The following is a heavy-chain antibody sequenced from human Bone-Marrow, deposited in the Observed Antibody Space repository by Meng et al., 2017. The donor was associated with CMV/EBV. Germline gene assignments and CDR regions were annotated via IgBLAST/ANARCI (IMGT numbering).Heavy chain of an antibody. D-gene: IGHD6-19*01. V-gene: IGHV3-11*04. CDR3: ARALDSSGWSYYYYYGMDV. J-gene: IGHJ6*02. Sequence: GESLKISCAASGFIFSDYYMSWIRQVPGKGLEWIAYISSSSATIYYADSVKGRFTISRDNAKNSLYLQMNSLRAEDTAVYYCARALDSSGWSYYYYYGMDVWGQGTTVTVSS. CDR2: ISSSSATI. CDR1: GFIFSDYY.